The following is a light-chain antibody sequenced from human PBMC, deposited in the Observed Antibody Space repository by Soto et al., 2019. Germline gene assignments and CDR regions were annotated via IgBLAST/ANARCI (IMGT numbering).Light chain of an antibody. V-gene: IGLV1-44*01. CDR1: SSNIGRNP. CDR3: GAWDDSLNGHVV. CDR2: TND. J-gene: IGLJ2*01. Sequence: QAVVTQPPSASGTAGQRVIISCSGSSSNIGRNPVNWYQQFPGTAPKLLMYTNDQRPAGVPDRFSGSKSGTSASLAISGLQSDDEADYYCGAWDDSLNGHVVFGGGTKVTVL.